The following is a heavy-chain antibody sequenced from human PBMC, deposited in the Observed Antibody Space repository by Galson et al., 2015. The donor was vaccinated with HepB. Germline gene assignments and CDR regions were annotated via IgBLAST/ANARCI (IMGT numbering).Heavy chain of an antibody. CDR3: TRDVKVTTVDY. V-gene: IGHV3-11*06. D-gene: IGHD4-11*01. Sequence: SLRLSCAASGFRFRDYYMSWIRQAPGKGLEWVSYISSTSDYTNYADSVKGRFTISRDNSKNSLYLQMNSLRAEDTAVYYCTRDVKVTTVDYWGQGTLVTVSS. CDR2: ISSTSDYT. J-gene: IGHJ4*02. CDR1: GFRFRDYY.